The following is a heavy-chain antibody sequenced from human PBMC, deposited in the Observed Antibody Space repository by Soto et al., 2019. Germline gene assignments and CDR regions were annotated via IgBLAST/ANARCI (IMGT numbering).Heavy chain of an antibody. Sequence: QVQLVESGGGVVQPGRSLRLSCAASGFTFSSYGMHWVRQAPGKGLEWVAVISYDGSNKYYADSVKGRFTISRDNSKNTLYLQMNSLRAEDTAVYYCAKGPHMITFVVGPPHDYWGQGTLVTVSS. CDR2: ISYDGSNK. V-gene: IGHV3-30*18. CDR1: GFTFSSYG. J-gene: IGHJ4*02. D-gene: IGHD3-16*01. CDR3: AKGPHMITFVVGPPHDY.